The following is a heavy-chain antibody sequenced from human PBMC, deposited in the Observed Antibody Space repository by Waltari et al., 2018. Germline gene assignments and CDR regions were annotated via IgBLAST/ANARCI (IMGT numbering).Heavy chain of an antibody. Sequence: QVELQQWGAGLLRPSETLSLTCSVSGGAFDSYYWTWIRQAPGRGLEWLGGGNPTGSTNYNPSLKSRLSLSVETSRNQVSLKMTSVTGADTAVYFCARGHPRFDYEKSDYYAYWFDPWGQGTQVTVSS. CDR3: ARGHPRFDYEKSDYYAYWFDP. J-gene: IGHJ5*02. D-gene: IGHD3-22*01. CDR1: GGAFDSYY. CDR2: GNPTGST. V-gene: IGHV4-34*01.